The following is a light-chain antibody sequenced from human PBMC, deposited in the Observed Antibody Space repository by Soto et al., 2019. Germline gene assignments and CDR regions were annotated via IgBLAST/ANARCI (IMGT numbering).Light chain of an antibody. Sequence: QSVLTQPPSASGSPGQSVAISCTGTSSDVGGYSYVSWYQQHQGKAPKLMIYDVSKRPSGVPDRFSGSKSGNTASLTVSGLQAEDEADYYCSSYAGTHIVFGTGTKSPS. CDR2: DVS. V-gene: IGLV2-8*01. CDR1: SSDVGGYSY. CDR3: SSYAGTHIV. J-gene: IGLJ1*01.